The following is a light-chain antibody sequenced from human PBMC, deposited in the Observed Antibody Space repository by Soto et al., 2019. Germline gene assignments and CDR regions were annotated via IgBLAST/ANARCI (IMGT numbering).Light chain of an antibody. Sequence: IVLTQSPGTLSLSPGERVTLSCRASHSVSSHYLAWYQQKPGQAPRLLIYGASSRATGIPDRFVGSGSGTDFTLTISRLEPEDVAVYCCQQYGSSPRTFGQGSKVEIK. CDR2: GAS. CDR3: QQYGSSPRT. CDR1: HSVSSHY. V-gene: IGKV3-20*01. J-gene: IGKJ1*01.